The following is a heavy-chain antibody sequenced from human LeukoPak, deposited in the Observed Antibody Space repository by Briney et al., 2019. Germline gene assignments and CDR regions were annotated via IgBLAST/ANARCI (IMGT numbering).Heavy chain of an antibody. D-gene: IGHD3-16*01. V-gene: IGHV1-18*01. CDR1: GYTFSSYG. J-gene: IGHJ4*02. CDR2: ISAYNGNT. Sequence: ASVKVSCKASGYTFSSYGITWVRQAPGQGLEWMGWISAYNGNTNYAQKIQDRVTMTTDTYTSTAYMELRRLRADDTAVYYCAREEYVWGSYSDVDYWGQGTLVTVSS. CDR3: AREEYVWGSYSDVDY.